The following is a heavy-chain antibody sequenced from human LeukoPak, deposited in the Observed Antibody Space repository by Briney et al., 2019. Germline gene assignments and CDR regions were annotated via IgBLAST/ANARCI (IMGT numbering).Heavy chain of an antibody. D-gene: IGHD1-26*01. J-gene: IGHJ4*02. CDR3: ARDRRVGASSLLYYFDY. CDR2: IDEDGSEK. V-gene: IGHV3-7*01. Sequence: PGGSLRLSCAASGFTFNTFWMSWVRQAPGKGLEWVANIDEDGSEKYYVDSVKGRFTISRDNAKNSLYLQMNSLRAEDTAVYYCARDRRVGASSLLYYFDYWGQGTLVTVSS. CDR1: GFTFNTFW.